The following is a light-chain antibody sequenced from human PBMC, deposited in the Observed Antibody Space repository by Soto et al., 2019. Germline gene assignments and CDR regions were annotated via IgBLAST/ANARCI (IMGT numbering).Light chain of an antibody. Sequence: QSALTQPRSVSGSPGQSVTISCTGTSSDVGGHDFVSWFQQYPGKAPKLIIYDVTKGPSGVPDRFSGSKSGNTASLTISGLQTDDEADYYCCSYAGSYTHVFGTGTKVTVL. V-gene: IGLV2-11*01. CDR3: CSYAGSYTHV. J-gene: IGLJ1*01. CDR2: DVT. CDR1: SSDVGGHDF.